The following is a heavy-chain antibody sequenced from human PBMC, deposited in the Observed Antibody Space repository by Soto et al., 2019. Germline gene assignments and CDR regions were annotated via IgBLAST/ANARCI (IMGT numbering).Heavy chain of an antibody. CDR3: AKEGRIVAAAHYFDY. D-gene: IGHD3-22*01. Sequence: PGGSLRLSCAASGFTFSSYGMHWVRQAPGKGLEWVAVIWYDGSNKYYADSVKGRFTISRDNSKKTLYLQMNSLRAEDTAVYYCAKEGRIVAAAHYFDYWGQETLVTVSS. J-gene: IGHJ4*02. V-gene: IGHV3-33*06. CDR2: IWYDGSNK. CDR1: GFTFSSYG.